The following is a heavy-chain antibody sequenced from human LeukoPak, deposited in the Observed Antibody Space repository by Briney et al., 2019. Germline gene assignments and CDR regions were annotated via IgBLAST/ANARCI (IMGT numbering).Heavy chain of an antibody. V-gene: IGHV4-4*02. CDR3: ASLYGGNHYGY. D-gene: IGHD4-23*01. CDR1: GGSISSSNW. Sequence: PSETLSLTCAVSGGSISSSNWWSWVRQPPGKGMEWIGEIYHSGSTNYNPSLKSRVTISVDKSKNQFSRKLSSVTAADTAVYYCASLYGGNHYGYWGQGTLVTVSS. J-gene: IGHJ4*02. CDR2: IYHSGST.